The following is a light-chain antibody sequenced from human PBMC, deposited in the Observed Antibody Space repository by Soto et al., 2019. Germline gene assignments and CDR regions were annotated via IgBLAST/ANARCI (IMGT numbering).Light chain of an antibody. J-gene: IGKJ1*01. CDR3: MQATQSTWT. CDR1: QSLVHSYGNTY. V-gene: IGKV2-24*01. Sequence: DIVMTQTPLSSPVTLGQTASISCRSSQSLVHSYGNTYLISFQQRPRQPPSLLILKVSARFSGVPARFSGSGAGTDFTLTISSVEAEDVGVYYCMQATQSTWTFGQGTKVDIK. CDR2: KVS.